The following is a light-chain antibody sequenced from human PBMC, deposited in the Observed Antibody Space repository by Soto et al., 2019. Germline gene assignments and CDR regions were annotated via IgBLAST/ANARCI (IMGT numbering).Light chain of an antibody. V-gene: IGKV3-20*01. Sequence: EIVLTQSPGTLSLSPGERATLSCRASQSVSSSYLAWYQQKPGQAPRLLIYGACSRATGIPDRFSGSGSGTDFTSTISRLEPKDFAVYYCQQYGSSPLYTFGQGTKLEIK. CDR1: QSVSSSY. CDR2: GAC. J-gene: IGKJ2*01. CDR3: QQYGSSPLYT.